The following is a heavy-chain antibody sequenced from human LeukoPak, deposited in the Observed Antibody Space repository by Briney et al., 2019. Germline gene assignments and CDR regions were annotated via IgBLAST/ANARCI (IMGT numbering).Heavy chain of an antibody. CDR2: VYYSGST. J-gene: IGHJ4*02. V-gene: IGHV4-39*01. Sequence: SETLSLTCTVSGGSISSSSFYWGWIRQTPGKGLEWIGSVYYSGSTYYNPSLKSRVTISVDTSKNQFSLKLSSVTAADTAVYYCARLVVDYYDSSGYYLPYYFDYWGQGTLVTVSS. CDR1: GGSISSSSFY. CDR3: ARLVVDYYDSSGYYLPYYFDY. D-gene: IGHD3-22*01.